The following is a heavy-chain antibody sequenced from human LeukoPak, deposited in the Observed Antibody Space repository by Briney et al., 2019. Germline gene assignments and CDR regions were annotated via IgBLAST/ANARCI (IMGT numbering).Heavy chain of an antibody. V-gene: IGHV3-43*01. Sequence: GGSLRLSCAASGFTFDDYTMHWVRQAPGKGLERVSLISWDGGSTYYADSVKGRFTISRDNSKNSLYLQMNSLRTEDTALYYCAKDIARGVVVITGIDYWGQGTLVTVSS. CDR1: GFTFDDYT. J-gene: IGHJ4*02. CDR2: ISWDGGST. D-gene: IGHD3-22*01. CDR3: AKDIARGVVVITGIDY.